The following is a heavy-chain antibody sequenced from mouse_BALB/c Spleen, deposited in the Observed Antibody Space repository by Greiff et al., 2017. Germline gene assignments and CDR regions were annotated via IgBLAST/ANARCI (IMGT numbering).Heavy chain of an antibody. CDR2: ISYSGST. Sequence: EVKLMESGPGLVKPSQSLSLTCTVTGYSITSDYAWNWIRQFPGNKLEWMGYISYSGSTSYNPSLKSRISITRDTSKNQFFLQLNSVTTEDTATYYCARGGDDGYAWGQGTLVTVSA. CDR1: GYSITSDYA. J-gene: IGHJ3*01. V-gene: IGHV3-2*02. D-gene: IGHD2-3*01. CDR3: ARGGDDGYA.